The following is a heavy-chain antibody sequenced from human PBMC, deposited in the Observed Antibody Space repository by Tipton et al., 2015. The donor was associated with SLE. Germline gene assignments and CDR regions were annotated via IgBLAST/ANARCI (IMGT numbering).Heavy chain of an antibody. CDR2: IFYSGNT. CDR3: ARDRIAVARRFFDS. J-gene: IGHJ4*02. Sequence: TLSLTCDVSGGSITSHYWSWVRQSPGKGLEWIGNIFYSGNTRYNPSLKSRATISVDTSKRQFSLKLSSVTAADTAVYYCARDRIAVARRFFDSWGQGTLVTVSS. V-gene: IGHV4-4*08. D-gene: IGHD6-19*01. CDR1: GGSITSHY.